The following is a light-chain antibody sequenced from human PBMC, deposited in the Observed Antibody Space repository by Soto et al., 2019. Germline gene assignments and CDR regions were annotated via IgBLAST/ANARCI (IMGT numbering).Light chain of an antibody. CDR2: DAS. CDR3: QQRSNWPTIT. J-gene: IGKJ5*01. Sequence: EIVLTQSPATLSLSPGESSTLSGRASQSVSSYLAWYQQKPGQAPRLLIYDASNRATGIPARFSGSGSGTDFTLTISSLQPEDLAVYYCQQRSNWPTITFGQGTRLEIK. CDR1: QSVSSY. V-gene: IGKV3-11*01.